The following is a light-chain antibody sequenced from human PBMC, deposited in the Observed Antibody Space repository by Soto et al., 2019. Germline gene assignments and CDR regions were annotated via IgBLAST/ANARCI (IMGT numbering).Light chain of an antibody. V-gene: IGLV2-11*01. CDR3: CSYVGGYSYV. CDR2: DVS. CDR1: SSDVGDYNS. Sequence: QSVLTQPRSVSGSPGQSVTVSFIGTSSDVGDYNSVSWYQQHPGKAPKLMIYDVSKRPSGVPDRFSGSKSGNTASLTISGLQAEDEADYYCCSYVGGYSYVFGIGTKATVL. J-gene: IGLJ1*01.